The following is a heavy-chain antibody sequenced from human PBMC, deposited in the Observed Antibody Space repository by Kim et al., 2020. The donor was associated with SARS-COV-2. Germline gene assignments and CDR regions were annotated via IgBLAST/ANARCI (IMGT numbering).Heavy chain of an antibody. J-gene: IGHJ6*02. CDR1: GFTFSSYE. CDR2: ISSSCSTI. D-gene: IGHD3-3*01. V-gene: IGHV3-48*03. Sequence: GSLRLSCAASGFTFSSYEMNWVRQAPGKGLEWVSYISSSCSTIYYADSVKGRFTISRDNAKNSLYLQMNSLRAEDTAVYYCAREPPERITIFGVVTRCGMDVWGRGNTVTVS. CDR3: AREPPERITIFGVVTRCGMDV.